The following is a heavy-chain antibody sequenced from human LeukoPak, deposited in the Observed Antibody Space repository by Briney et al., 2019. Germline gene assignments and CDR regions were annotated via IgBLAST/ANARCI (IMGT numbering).Heavy chain of an antibody. J-gene: IGHJ4*02. V-gene: IGHV4-39*07. CDR3: ARDWTGSFDY. CDR1: GGSISSSSYY. CDR2: IYYSGST. D-gene: IGHD3/OR15-3a*01. Sequence: SETLSLACTVSGGSISSSSYYWGWIRQPPGKGLEWIGSIYYSGSTYYNPSLKSRVTISVDTSKNQFSLKLSSVTAADTAVYYCARDWTGSFDYWGQGTLVTVSS.